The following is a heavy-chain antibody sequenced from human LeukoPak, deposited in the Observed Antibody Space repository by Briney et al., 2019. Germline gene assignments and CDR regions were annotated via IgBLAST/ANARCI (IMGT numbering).Heavy chain of an antibody. D-gene: IGHD1-26*01. J-gene: IGHJ4*02. Sequence: GASVTVSFTASGYTFTSYYIHWVRQAPGQGLEWMGIINPSGGSTSYAQKFQGRVTMTRDTSTSTVYMELSSLRSEDTAVYYCASGGTEIYWGQGTLVTVSS. V-gene: IGHV1-46*01. CDR2: INPSGGST. CDR1: GYTFTSYY. CDR3: ASGGTEIY.